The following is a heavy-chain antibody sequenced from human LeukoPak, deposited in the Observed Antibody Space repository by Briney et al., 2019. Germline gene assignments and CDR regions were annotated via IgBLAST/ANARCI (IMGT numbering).Heavy chain of an antibody. Sequence: SETLSLTCTVSGGSISSGSYYWSWIRQPAGKGLEWIGRIYTSGSTNYNPSLKSRVTISVDTSKNQFSLKLSSVTAADTAVYYCARASLWSGYYPSDVWGKGTTVTVSS. V-gene: IGHV4-61*02. CDR3: ARASLWSGYYPSDV. D-gene: IGHD3-3*01. J-gene: IGHJ6*04. CDR2: IYTSGST. CDR1: GGSISSGSYY.